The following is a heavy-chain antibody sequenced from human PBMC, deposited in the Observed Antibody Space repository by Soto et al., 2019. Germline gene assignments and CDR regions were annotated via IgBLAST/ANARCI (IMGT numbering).Heavy chain of an antibody. V-gene: IGHV1-69*01. J-gene: IGHJ4*02. CDR1: ADSFSSYG. CDR2: IIPIFGTT. Sequence: QVQLVQYGAEVKEPGSAVKVSCKAPADSFSSYGISWVRQAPGQGLEWMGGIIPIFGTTNYAEKYQCRVTITEDESTSTAYIELSSLRSEDTALYYCARVFPDGWVEPGVVRGYLDTWGRGTLVTVSS. D-gene: IGHD3-3*01. CDR3: ARVFPDGWVEPGVVRGYLDT.